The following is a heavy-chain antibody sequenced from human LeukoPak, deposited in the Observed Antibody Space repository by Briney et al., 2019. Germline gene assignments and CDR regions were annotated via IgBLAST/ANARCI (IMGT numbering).Heavy chain of an antibody. CDR1: GFTFSSYA. CDR3: AKGLRFLEWLLYVFDY. CDR2: ISGSGGST. J-gene: IGHJ4*02. D-gene: IGHD3-3*01. Sequence: TGGSLRLSCAASGFTFSSYAMSWVRQAPGKGLEWVSAISGSGGSTYYADSVKGRFTISRDNSKNTLYLQMNSLRAEDTAVYYCAKGLRFLEWLLYVFDYWGQGTLVTVSS. V-gene: IGHV3-23*01.